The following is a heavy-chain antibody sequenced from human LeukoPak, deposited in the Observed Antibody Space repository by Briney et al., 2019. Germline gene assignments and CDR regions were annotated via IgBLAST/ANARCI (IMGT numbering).Heavy chain of an antibody. Sequence: GGSLRLSCAASGFTFSSYSMNWVRQAPGKGLEWVANIKQDGSETHYVGSVKGRFTISRDNAKKSLYLQMNSLRVDDTAVYYCARRDFWSGPTFDYWGQGTLVTVSS. CDR2: IKQDGSET. CDR1: GFTFSSYS. D-gene: IGHD3-3*01. CDR3: ARRDFWSGPTFDY. V-gene: IGHV3-7*01. J-gene: IGHJ4*02.